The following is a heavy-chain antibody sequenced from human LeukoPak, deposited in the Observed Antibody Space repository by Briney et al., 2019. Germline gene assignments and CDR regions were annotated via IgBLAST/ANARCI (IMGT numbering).Heavy chain of an antibody. D-gene: IGHD3-10*01. CDR1: GFTFSNYD. CDR3: AKDGSGSYPDY. V-gene: IGHV3-13*01. Sequence: GGSLRLSCAASGFTFSNYDMHWVRQATGKGLEWVSGIGTAGDIYYPGSVKGRFTISRENAKNSLYLQMNSLRAEDTAVYYCAKDGSGSYPDYWGQGTLVTVSS. CDR2: IGTAGDI. J-gene: IGHJ4*02.